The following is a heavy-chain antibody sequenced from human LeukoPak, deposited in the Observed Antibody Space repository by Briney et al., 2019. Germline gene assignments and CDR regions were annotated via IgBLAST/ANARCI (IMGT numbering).Heavy chain of an antibody. Sequence: PSETLSLTCTVSGGSISSYYWSWIRQPPGKGLEWIGYIYYSGSTNYNPSLKSRVTMSVDTSKNQFSLKLSSVTAADTAVYYCARAKRGYTGYELDYWGQGTLVTVSS. D-gene: IGHD5-12*01. CDR3: ARAKRGYTGYELDY. V-gene: IGHV4-59*01. CDR1: GGSISSYY. J-gene: IGHJ4*02. CDR2: IYYSGST.